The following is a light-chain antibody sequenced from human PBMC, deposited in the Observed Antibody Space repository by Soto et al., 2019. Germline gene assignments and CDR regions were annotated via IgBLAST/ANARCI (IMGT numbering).Light chain of an antibody. V-gene: IGKV3-20*01. J-gene: IGKJ1*01. Sequence: EIVLTQSPDTVSLSPGARAPLSCRASQTVTSGYLAWYQQNPGQAPRLLIYGVSTGATGIPARFSGSGSGTDFTLTISRLEPEDFAVYYCQQYGSSPRTFGQGTKVDI. CDR3: QQYGSSPRT. CDR2: GVS. CDR1: QTVTSGY.